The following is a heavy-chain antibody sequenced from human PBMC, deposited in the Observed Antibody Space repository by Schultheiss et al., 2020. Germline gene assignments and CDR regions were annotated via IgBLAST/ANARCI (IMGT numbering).Heavy chain of an antibody. J-gene: IGHJ6*02. CDR1: GFTFSSYS. CDR2: IWYDGSNK. CDR3: ARDLLTGTTSTYGMDV. D-gene: IGHD1-20*01. V-gene: IGHV3-33*01. Sequence: GESLKISCAASGFTFSSYSMHWVRQAPGKGLEWVAVIWYDGSNKYYADSVKGRFTISRDNSKNTLYLQMNSLRAEDTAVYYCARDLLTGTTSTYGMDVWGQGTTVTVSS.